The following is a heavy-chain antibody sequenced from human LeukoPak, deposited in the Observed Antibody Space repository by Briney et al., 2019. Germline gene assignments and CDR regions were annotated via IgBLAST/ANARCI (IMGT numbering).Heavy chain of an antibody. J-gene: IGHJ5*02. CDR1: GFTFSSYE. Sequence: GGSLRLSCAASGFTFSSYEMNWVRQAPGKGLEWVSYISTSGSTKYYADSVKGRFTISRDNSKDTLYLQMNSLRAEDTAVYYCARDQAAAGVNWFDPWGQGTLVTVSS. CDR3: ARDQAAAGVNWFDP. D-gene: IGHD6-13*01. CDR2: ISTSGSTK. V-gene: IGHV3-48*03.